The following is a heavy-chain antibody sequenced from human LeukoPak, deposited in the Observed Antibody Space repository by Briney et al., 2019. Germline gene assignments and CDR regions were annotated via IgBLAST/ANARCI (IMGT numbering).Heavy chain of an antibody. CDR2: ISGSGGST. V-gene: IGHV3-23*01. CDR3: AKEFLRSLRVLYYFDY. D-gene: IGHD2/OR15-2a*01. CDR1: GFTFSSYA. Sequence: GGSLRLSCAASGFTFSSYAMSWVRQAPGEGLEWVSAISGSGGSTYYADSVKGRVTIPRDNSKKTLYLQMNSLRAEDTAVYYCAKEFLRSLRVLYYFDYWGQGTLVTVSS. J-gene: IGHJ4*02.